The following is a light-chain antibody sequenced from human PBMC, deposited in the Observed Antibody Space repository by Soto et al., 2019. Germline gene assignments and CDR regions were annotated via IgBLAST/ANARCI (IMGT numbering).Light chain of an antibody. Sequence: EIVMTQSPATLSVSPWERATLSWRASQSVSSNLAWYQQKPGQAPRLLIYGTSGRATGIPDRFSGSGSGTDFTLTISRLEPEDFAMYYCQQYVSSPWTFGQGTKVDI. V-gene: IGKV3-20*01. CDR3: QQYVSSPWT. CDR2: GTS. J-gene: IGKJ1*01. CDR1: QSVSSN.